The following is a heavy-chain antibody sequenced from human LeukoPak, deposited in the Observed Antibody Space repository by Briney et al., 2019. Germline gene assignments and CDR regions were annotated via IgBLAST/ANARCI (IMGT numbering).Heavy chain of an antibody. Sequence: GGSLRLACAASGLIGSSNYMSWVRQAPGKGLEWVSVIYSGGSTYYADSVKGRFTISRDNSKNTVYLQMNSLRAEDTAVYYCARYSYDSSGYPYYFDYWGQGTLVTVSS. V-gene: IGHV3-53*01. D-gene: IGHD3-22*01. CDR2: IYSGGST. CDR1: GLIGSSNY. J-gene: IGHJ4*02. CDR3: ARYSYDSSGYPYYFDY.